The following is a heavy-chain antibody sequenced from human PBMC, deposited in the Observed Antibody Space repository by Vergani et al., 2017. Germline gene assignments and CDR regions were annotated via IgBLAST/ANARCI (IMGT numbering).Heavy chain of an antibody. CDR1: GGSFSGYY. CDR3: ATSHYDFWSGYYIDY. V-gene: IGHV4-34*01. D-gene: IGHD3-3*01. J-gene: IGHJ4*02. CDR2: INHSGST. Sequence: QVQLQQWGAGLLKPSETLSLTCAVYGGSFSGYYWSWIRQPPGKGLEWIGEINHSGSTNYNPSLKSRVTISVDTSKNQFSLKLSSVTAADTAVYYCATSHYDFWSGYYIDYWGQGTLVTVSS.